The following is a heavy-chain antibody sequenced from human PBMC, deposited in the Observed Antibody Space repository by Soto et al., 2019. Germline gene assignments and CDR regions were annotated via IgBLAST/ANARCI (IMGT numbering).Heavy chain of an antibody. Sequence: GESLKISCAASGFTFSSYAMNWVRQAPGKGLEWVSTISSSGGSTYYADSVKGRFTISRDNSKNTLYLQMNSLRAEDTAVYYCAKDRGAAVKKYYFDYWGQGTLVTVSS. J-gene: IGHJ4*02. V-gene: IGHV3-23*01. CDR1: GFTFSSYA. D-gene: IGHD6-13*01. CDR2: ISSSGGST. CDR3: AKDRGAAVKKYYFDY.